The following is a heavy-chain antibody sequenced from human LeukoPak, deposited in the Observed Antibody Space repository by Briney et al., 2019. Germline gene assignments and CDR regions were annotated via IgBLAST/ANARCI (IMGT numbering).Heavy chain of an antibody. CDR3: ARDLSYGSGIRNFDY. V-gene: IGHV1-18*01. D-gene: IGHD3-10*01. CDR2: VSAYNGNT. J-gene: IGHJ4*02. Sequence: ASVKVSCKASGYTFISYGISWVRQAPGQGPEWMGWVSAYNGNTSYVQKFQGRVTMTTDTSTRTVYMELRSLGSDDTAVYYCARDLSYGSGIRNFDYWGQGTLVIVSS. CDR1: GYTFISYG.